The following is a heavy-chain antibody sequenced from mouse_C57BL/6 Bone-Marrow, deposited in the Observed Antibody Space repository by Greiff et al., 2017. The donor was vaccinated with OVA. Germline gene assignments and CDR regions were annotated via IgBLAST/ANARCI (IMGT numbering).Heavy chain of an antibody. V-gene: IGHV1-59*01. CDR1: GFTFTNYW. CDR2: IAPSDSYI. Sequence: QVQLLQPGAELVRPGPSVKLSCKASGFTFTNYWMHWVKQRPGQGLEWIGVIAPSDSYINYNQQFKGRATLTVDTTSSTAYMHLSSLTSEDSAVYYCAHYDSRLYLHYWGQGTSLTVSS. D-gene: IGHD1-1*01. CDR3: AHYDSRLYLHY. J-gene: IGHJ2*02.